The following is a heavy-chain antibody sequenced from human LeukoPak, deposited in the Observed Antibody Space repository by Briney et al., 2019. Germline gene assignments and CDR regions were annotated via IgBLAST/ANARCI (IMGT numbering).Heavy chain of an antibody. CDR3: ARVPRGSSSGVGTFDY. CDR1: GGSMTGHY. J-gene: IGHJ4*02. CDR2: IYTSGST. Sequence: SETLSLTCTVSGGSMTGHYWSWLRQPAGKGLEWIGRIYTSGSTNYNPSLKSRVTMSVDTSKNQFSLKLSSVTAADTAVYYCARVPRGSSSGVGTFDYWGQGTLVTVSS. V-gene: IGHV4-4*07. D-gene: IGHD6-13*01.